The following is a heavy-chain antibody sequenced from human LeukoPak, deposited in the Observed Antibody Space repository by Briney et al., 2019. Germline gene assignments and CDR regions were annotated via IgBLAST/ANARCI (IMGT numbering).Heavy chain of an antibody. V-gene: IGHV3-23*01. CDR1: GFTFSSYA. D-gene: IGHD3-3*01. J-gene: IGHJ4*02. CDR3: AKNSRPDTIFYYFDY. Sequence: GGSLRLSCAASGFTFSSYAMSWVRQAPGKGLEWVSAISGSGGSTYYADSVKGRFTISRDNSKNTLYLQMNSLRAEDTAVYYCAKNSRPDTIFYYFDYWGQGTLVTVSS. CDR2: ISGSGGST.